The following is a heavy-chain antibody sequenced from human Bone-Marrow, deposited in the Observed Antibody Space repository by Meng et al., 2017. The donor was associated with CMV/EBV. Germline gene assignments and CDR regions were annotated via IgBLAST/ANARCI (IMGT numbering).Heavy chain of an antibody. D-gene: IGHD2-2*01. Sequence: GESLKISCAASGFTFSSYWMSWVRQAPGKGLEWVANIKQDGSEKYYVDSVKGRFTISRDNAKNSLYLQMNSLRAEDTAVYYCAREGGYCSSTSCYGDWFDPWGHGTLVTVSS. V-gene: IGHV3-7*01. J-gene: IGHJ5*02. CDR1: GFTFSSYW. CDR3: AREGGYCSSTSCYGDWFDP. CDR2: IKQDGSEK.